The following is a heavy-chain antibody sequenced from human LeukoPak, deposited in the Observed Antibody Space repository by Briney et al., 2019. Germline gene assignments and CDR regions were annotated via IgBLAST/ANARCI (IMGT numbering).Heavy chain of an antibody. CDR2: ISGSGGST. CDR3: AKGIERGYSGSYSSGYYYYMDV. D-gene: IGHD1-26*01. CDR1: GFTFSNYD. V-gene: IGHV3-23*01. J-gene: IGHJ6*03. Sequence: GGTLRLSCAASGFTFSNYDMTWVRQAPGKGLEWVSAISGSGGSTYYADSVKGRFTISRDNSKNTLYLQMNSLRAEDTAVYYCAKGIERGYSGSYSSGYYYYMDVWGKGTTVTVSS.